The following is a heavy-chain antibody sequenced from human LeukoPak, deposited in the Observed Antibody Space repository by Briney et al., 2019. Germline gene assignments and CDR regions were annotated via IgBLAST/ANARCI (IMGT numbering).Heavy chain of an antibody. CDR2: ISGSGGST. CDR3: AKARGYYDSSGYYEYFDY. J-gene: IGHJ4*02. CDR1: GFTFSSYA. V-gene: IGHV3-23*01. Sequence: PGGSLRLSCAASGFTFSSYAMSWVRQAPGKGLEWVSAISGSGGSTYYADSVKGRFTISRDNSKNTLYLQMNSLRAEDTAVYYCAKARGYYDSSGYYEYFDYWGQGTLVTVSS. D-gene: IGHD3-22*01.